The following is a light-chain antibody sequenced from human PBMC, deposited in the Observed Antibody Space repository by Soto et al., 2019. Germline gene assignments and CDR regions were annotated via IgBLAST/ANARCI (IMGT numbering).Light chain of an antibody. CDR2: TTS. Sequence: DIQMTQSPSSVSASLGDRVTITCRASQGINTLAWYQQKPGKAPNLLIYTTSSLQSGVPSRFSGSGSGTDFTLTISRLQPEDSATYYCQQAKNFPWTFGQGTKVEIK. CDR3: QQAKNFPWT. V-gene: IGKV1-12*01. J-gene: IGKJ1*01. CDR1: QGINT.